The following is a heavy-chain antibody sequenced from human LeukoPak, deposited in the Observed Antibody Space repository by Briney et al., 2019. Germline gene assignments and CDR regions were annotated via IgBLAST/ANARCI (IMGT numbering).Heavy chain of an antibody. CDR2: FYYSGST. CDR1: GGSISSYY. J-gene: IGHJ4*02. V-gene: IGHV4-59*01. Sequence: SETLSLTCTVSGGSISSYYWSWLRQPPGRGLEWIGSFYYSGSTNYNPSLNSRVTISVDTSKNQFSLRLNSVTAADTAVYYCAREAVGYCSSTSCSYYFDYWGQGTLVTVSS. D-gene: IGHD2-2*01. CDR3: AREAVGYCSSTSCSYYFDY.